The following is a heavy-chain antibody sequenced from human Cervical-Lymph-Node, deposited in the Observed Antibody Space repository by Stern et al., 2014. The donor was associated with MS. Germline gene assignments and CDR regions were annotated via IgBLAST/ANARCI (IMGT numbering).Heavy chain of an antibody. D-gene: IGHD3-3*01. CDR1: GGSISSGGYY. CDR2: IYYRGST. CDR3: ARVSYDFWSGYYVFDY. V-gene: IGHV4-31*03. J-gene: IGHJ4*02. Sequence: QVQLVESGPGLVKPSQTLSLTCTVSGGSISSGGYYWSWIRQHPGKGLGWIGYIYYRGSTYYKPSLKSRVTISVDTSKNQFSLKLSSVTAADTAVYYCARVSYDFWSGYYVFDYWGQGTLVTVSS.